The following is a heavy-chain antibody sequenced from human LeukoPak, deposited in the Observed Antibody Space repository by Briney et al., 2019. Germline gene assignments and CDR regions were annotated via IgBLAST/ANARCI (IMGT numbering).Heavy chain of an antibody. CDR2: ISSGSTYK. Sequence: PGGSLRLSSAASGFTFSDYSMHWVRQAPGKGLEWVSSISSGSTYKYSADSLKGRFTISRDNAKNSLYLQMNSLRAEDSAVYYCTRGPTLIGVAGTWPLDYWGKGTLVTVSS. D-gene: IGHD6-19*01. J-gene: IGHJ4*02. CDR3: TRGPTLIGVAGTWPLDY. CDR1: GFTFSDYS. V-gene: IGHV3-21*01.